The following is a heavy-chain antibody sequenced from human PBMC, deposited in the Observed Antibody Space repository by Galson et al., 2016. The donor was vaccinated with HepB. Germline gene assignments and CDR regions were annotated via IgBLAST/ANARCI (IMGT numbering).Heavy chain of an antibody. D-gene: IGHD6-19*01. CDR3: TTWLSHHFDY. CDR1: GFTFRNYA. Sequence: SLRLSCAASGFTFRNYALSWVRRAPGKGLEWVSHIDGPTPKTHSADSVRGRFSIYRDNSRDTLYLQMDSLTAEDSAIYYCTTWLSHHFDYWGQGTRVTVSS. CDR2: IDGPTPKT. J-gene: IGHJ4*02. V-gene: IGHV3-23*01.